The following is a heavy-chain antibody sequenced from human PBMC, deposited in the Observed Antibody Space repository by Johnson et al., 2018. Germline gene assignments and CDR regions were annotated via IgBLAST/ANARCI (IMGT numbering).Heavy chain of an antibody. Sequence: QVQLQESGPGLVKPSETLSLTCTVSGGSVSSGSYYWNWIRQPPGKGLEWIGYMYYSGRTNYNPPLESRVTISINTSKNQFFLSLNSVTAADTAVYYCAGDLTLGGGGLYGLDVWGQGTTVTVSS. CDR1: GGSVSSGSYY. CDR2: MYYSGRT. V-gene: IGHV4-61*01. D-gene: IGHD3-16*01. J-gene: IGHJ6*02. CDR3: AGDLTLGGGGLYGLDV.